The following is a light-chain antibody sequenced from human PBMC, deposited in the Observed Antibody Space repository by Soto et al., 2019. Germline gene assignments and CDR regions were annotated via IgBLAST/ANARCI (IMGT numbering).Light chain of an antibody. CDR3: QRYGSPALT. CDR2: DAS. Sequence: LSHSPGTVSLSTRERATLSCRASQSVSTNYLAWYQQKPGQAPRLLIYDASSGATGIPDRFSGSGSGTDFTLTVSRLEPEDRALYYCQRYGSPALTFGGGTKV. J-gene: IGKJ4*01. CDR1: QSVSTNY. V-gene: IGKV3-20*01.